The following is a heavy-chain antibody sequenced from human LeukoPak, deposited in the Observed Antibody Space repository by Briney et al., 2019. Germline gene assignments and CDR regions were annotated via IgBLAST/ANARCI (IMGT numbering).Heavy chain of an antibody. CDR2: IYYSGST. D-gene: IGHD2-2*02. Sequence: SETLSLTCTVSGGSISSYYWSWIRQPPGKGLEWIGYIYYSGSTNYNPSLKSRVTISVDTSKNQFSLKLSSVTAADTAVYYCAGNIVVVPAAIPPYYYYYGMDVWGQGTTVTVSS. CDR1: GGSISSYY. V-gene: IGHV4-59*08. CDR3: AGNIVVVPAAIPPYYYYYGMDV. J-gene: IGHJ6*02.